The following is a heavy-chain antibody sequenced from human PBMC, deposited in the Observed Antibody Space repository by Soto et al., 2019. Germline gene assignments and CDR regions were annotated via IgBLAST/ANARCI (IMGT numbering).Heavy chain of an antibody. CDR2: TYYTADT. CDR1: GVSIRSYF. V-gene: IGHV4-59*01. Sequence: PSETLSLTCTVSGVSIRSYFWSWIRQPPGKGLEWIGYTYYTADTKYSPSLESRATISADPSKKQFSLRLSPVSAADTALYFCAGSQNPGESFDYWGHGALVTV. J-gene: IGHJ5*01. CDR3: AGSQNPGESFDY.